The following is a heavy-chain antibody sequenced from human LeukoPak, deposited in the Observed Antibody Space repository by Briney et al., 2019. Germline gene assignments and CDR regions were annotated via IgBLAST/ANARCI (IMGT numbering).Heavy chain of an antibody. V-gene: IGHV4-4*07. Sequence: PSETLSLTCTVSGGSISSYYWSWIRQPAGKGLEWIGRIHTSGDTNYNPSLKSRVTISVDTSKNQFSLKLSSVTAADTAVYYCARAARVYSRSWTPHFGMDVWGQGTTVTVSS. CDR3: ARAARVYSRSWTPHFGMDV. CDR1: GGSISSYY. J-gene: IGHJ6*02. CDR2: IHTSGDT. D-gene: IGHD6-13*01.